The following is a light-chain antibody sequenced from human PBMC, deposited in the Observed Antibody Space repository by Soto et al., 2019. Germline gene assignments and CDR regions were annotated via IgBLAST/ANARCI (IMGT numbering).Light chain of an antibody. Sequence: DIQLAQSPSSVSASVGDRVTITCRASQGIGSWLAWYQQKPGKAPKLLIYAASSLQSGVPSRFSGSGSGTDFTLTISSLQPEDFASYHCQQTNSSPSTFGGGTKVEIQ. J-gene: IGKJ4*01. CDR3: QQTNSSPST. CDR2: AAS. V-gene: IGKV1D-12*01. CDR1: QGIGSW.